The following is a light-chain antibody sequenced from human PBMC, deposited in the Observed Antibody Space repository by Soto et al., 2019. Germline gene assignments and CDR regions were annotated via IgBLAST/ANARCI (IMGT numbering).Light chain of an antibody. CDR1: QSLLHSNGYNY. CDR2: LGS. Sequence: DIVMTQSPLSLPVTPGEPASISCRSSQSLLHSNGYNYLDWYLQKPGQSPQLLIYLGSNRASGVPDRFSGSGSGTDFTLKISRVEAEDVGVYYCMQALQTPQYTFVQGTKLEIK. V-gene: IGKV2-28*01. J-gene: IGKJ2*01. CDR3: MQALQTPQYT.